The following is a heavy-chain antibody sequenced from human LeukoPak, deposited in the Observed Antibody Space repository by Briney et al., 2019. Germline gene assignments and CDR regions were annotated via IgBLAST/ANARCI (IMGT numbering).Heavy chain of an antibody. V-gene: IGHV4-59*01. Sequence: SETLSLTCTVSGGSISSYYWSWIRQPPGKGLDWIGYIYYSGSTNYNPSLKSRVTISVDTSKNQFSLKLSSVTAADTAVYYCARSSGYDILTGYYHYFDYWGQGTLVTVSS. CDR1: GGSISSYY. CDR2: IYYSGST. D-gene: IGHD3-9*01. CDR3: ARSSGYDILTGYYHYFDY. J-gene: IGHJ4*02.